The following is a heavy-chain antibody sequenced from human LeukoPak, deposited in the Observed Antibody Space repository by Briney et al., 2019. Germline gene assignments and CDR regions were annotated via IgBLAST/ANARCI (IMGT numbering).Heavy chain of an antibody. CDR2: INPDGRDT. CDR3: TSWGDTTAEYFQR. Sequence: GGSLRLSCVVSGFTFNRCWMNWVRQAPGKRLEWVAHINPDGRDTYYVDSVKGRFTISRDNAQNSMYLQMNSLRVEDTAVYYCTSWGDTTAEYFQRWGQGTLVTVSS. J-gene: IGHJ1*01. V-gene: IGHV3-7*01. D-gene: IGHD2-21*02. CDR1: GFTFNRCW.